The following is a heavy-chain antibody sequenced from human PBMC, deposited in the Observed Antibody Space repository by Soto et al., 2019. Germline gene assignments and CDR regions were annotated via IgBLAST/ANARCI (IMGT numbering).Heavy chain of an antibody. V-gene: IGHV3-20*01. Sequence: EVQLVESGGGVVRPGGSLRLSCAASGFTFDDYGMSWVRQAPGKGLEWVSGSNWNGGSTGYADSVKGRFTIARDNAKNSLYLQMNSLRAEDTALYHCARGEYGSGSYSVPLDYWGQGTLVTVSS. D-gene: IGHD3-10*01. CDR3: ARGEYGSGSYSVPLDY. CDR2: SNWNGGST. CDR1: GFTFDDYG. J-gene: IGHJ4*02.